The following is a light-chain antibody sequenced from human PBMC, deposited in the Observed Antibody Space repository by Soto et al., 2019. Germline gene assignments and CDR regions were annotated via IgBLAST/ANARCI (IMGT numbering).Light chain of an antibody. V-gene: IGKV2-28*01. J-gene: IGKJ5*01. CDR2: LGS. CDR3: MQALQTPRT. CDR1: HSRLHSNVYNY. Sequence: DRVMSHSPLSLPFSPLEPSSISCMSSHSRLHSNVYNYLDWYLQKPGQSPHLLIYLGSNRASGVPDRFSGSGSGTDFTLKISRVEAEDVGVYYCMQALQTPRTFGQGTRLEIK.